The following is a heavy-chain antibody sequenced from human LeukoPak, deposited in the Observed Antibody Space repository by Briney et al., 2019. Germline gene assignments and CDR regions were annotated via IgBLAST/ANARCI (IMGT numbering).Heavy chain of an antibody. CDR2: IIPIFGTA. Sequence: SVKVSCKASGGTFSSYAISWVRQAPGQGLEWMGGIIPIFGTANYAQKFQGRVTITADKSASTAYMELSSLRSEDTAVYYCARVSSGWYRTLDYWGQGTLVTVSS. CDR1: GGTFSSYA. J-gene: IGHJ4*02. D-gene: IGHD6-19*01. V-gene: IGHV1-69*06. CDR3: ARVSSGWYRTLDY.